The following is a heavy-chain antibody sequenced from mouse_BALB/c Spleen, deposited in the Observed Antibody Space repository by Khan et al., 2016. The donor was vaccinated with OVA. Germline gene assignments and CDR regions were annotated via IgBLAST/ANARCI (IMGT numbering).Heavy chain of an antibody. V-gene: IGHV5-6-4*01. CDR3: TRDGNYAHWYFDV. D-gene: IGHD2-1*01. CDR2: INSGSTYS. J-gene: IGHJ1*01. Sequence: EVELVASGGGLVRPGGSLKLSCAASGFSFTTYTMSWVRQTPERRLEWVATINSGSTYSYSPDSVTGRSTISRDNAKNTLYLQMNSLKSEDTAMYYCTRDGNYAHWYFDVWGAGTTVTVSS. CDR1: GFSFTTYT.